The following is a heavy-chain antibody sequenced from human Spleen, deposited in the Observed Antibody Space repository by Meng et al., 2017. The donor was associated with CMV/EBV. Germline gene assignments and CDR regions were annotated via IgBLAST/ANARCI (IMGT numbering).Heavy chain of an antibody. CDR1: EFTFSTYS. Sequence: GESLKISCAASEFTFSTYSMNWVRQAPGKGLEWVSSISSTSSYIYYADSVKGRFTISRDNAKNSLYLQMNSLRAEDTAVYYCVRTGSGRYFDYCGQGTLVTVSS. CDR2: ISSTSSYI. V-gene: IGHV3-21*04. CDR3: VRTGSGRYFDY. J-gene: IGHJ4*02. D-gene: IGHD1-26*01.